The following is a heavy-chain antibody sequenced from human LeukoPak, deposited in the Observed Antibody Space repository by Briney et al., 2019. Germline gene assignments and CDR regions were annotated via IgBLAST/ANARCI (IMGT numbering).Heavy chain of an antibody. D-gene: IGHD3-9*01. J-gene: IGHJ3*02. Sequence: GGSLKISCKGSGYSFTSYWIGWVRQLPGKGLEWMGIIYPGDSDSRYSPSFQGQVTISADKSISTAYLQWSSLKASDTAMYYCARRSLRYFDWPRDAFDIWGQGTMVTVSS. V-gene: IGHV5-51*01. CDR2: IYPGDSDS. CDR3: ARRSLRYFDWPRDAFDI. CDR1: GYSFTSYW.